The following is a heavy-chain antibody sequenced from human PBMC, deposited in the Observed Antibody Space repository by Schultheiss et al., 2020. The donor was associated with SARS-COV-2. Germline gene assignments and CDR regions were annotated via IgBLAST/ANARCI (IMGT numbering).Heavy chain of an antibody. CDR1: GFTFSSYW. D-gene: IGHD2-2*01. CDR3: ARDGGDIVVVPAATCCGMDV. J-gene: IGHJ6*02. CDR2: IKQDGSEK. V-gene: IGHV3-7*03. Sequence: GGSLRLSCAASGFTFSSYWMSWVRQAPGKGLEWVANIKQDGSEKYYVDSVKGRFTISRDNAKNSLYLQMNSLRAEDTAVYYCARDGGDIVVVPAATCCGMDVWGQGTTVTVSS.